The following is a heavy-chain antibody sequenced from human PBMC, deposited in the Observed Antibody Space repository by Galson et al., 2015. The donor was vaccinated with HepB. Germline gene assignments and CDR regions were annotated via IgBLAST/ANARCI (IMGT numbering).Heavy chain of an antibody. CDR3: ARGVLVGVVNATLNNWFDP. Sequence: SVKVSCKASGYTFPSYSIAWVRQAPGQGLEWMGWISTYDSSTNYAQKLQGRVTMTTETSTTTAYMELRSLRSDDTAVYYCARGVLVGVVNATLNNWFDPWGQGTLVTVSS. CDR1: GYTFPSYS. J-gene: IGHJ5*02. CDR2: ISTYDSST. V-gene: IGHV1-18*01. D-gene: IGHD2-15*01.